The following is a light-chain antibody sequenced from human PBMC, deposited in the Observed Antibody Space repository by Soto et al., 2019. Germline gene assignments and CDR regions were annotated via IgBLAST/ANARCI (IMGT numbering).Light chain of an antibody. J-gene: IGLJ1*01. V-gene: IGLV2-8*01. Sequence: QSALTRPPSASGSPGQSVTISCTGTKNDIGVYDFVSWYQHHPGKAPRLIIYEVVQRPSGVPDRFSGSKSGSTASLTVSGLQAADEADYFCKSYAGSNTYVFGSGTKVTVL. CDR2: EVV. CDR1: KNDIGVYDF. CDR3: KSYAGSNTYV.